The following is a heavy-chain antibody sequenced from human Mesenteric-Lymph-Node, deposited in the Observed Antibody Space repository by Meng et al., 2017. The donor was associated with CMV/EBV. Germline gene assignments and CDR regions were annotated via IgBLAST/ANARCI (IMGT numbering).Heavy chain of an antibody. Sequence: FIDCAIHWVRQAPGQRLEWMGWINAGNGITKYSQNFQGRVSISSDTSATTAYMQLSSLRSEDTAVYYCARTLPYYDILTGYSHFDYWGQGTLVTVSS. CDR1: FIDCA. V-gene: IGHV1-3*01. CDR3: ARTLPYYDILTGYSHFDY. J-gene: IGHJ4*02. D-gene: IGHD3-9*01. CDR2: INAGNGIT.